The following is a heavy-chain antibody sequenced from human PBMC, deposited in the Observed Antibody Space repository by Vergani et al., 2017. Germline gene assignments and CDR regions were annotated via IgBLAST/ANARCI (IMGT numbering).Heavy chain of an antibody. CDR3: ARLGIAVAGTIGY. J-gene: IGHJ4*02. CDR1: GGSFSGYY. V-gene: IGHV4-34*01. Sequence: QVQLQQWGAGLLKPSETLSLTCAVYGGSFSGYYWSWIRQPPGKGLEWIGSIYYSGSTYYNPSLKSRVTISVDTSKNQFSLKLSSVTAADTAVYYCARLGIAVAGTIGYWGQGTLVTVSS. CDR2: IYYSGST. D-gene: IGHD6-19*01.